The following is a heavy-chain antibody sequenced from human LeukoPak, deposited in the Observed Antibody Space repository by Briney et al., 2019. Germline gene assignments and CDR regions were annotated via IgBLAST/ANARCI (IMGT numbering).Heavy chain of an antibody. V-gene: IGHV3-7*03. CDR3: ARAVTSTEGY. CDR1: GFTFSTYW. CDR2: LNQDGSEK. J-gene: IGHJ4*02. Sequence: GGSLRLSCAASGFTFSTYWMTWVRQAPGKGLEWVASLNQDGSEKYYVDSVKGRFTISRDNAQKSLYLEMKSPSAKDTAAYYCARAVTSTEGYWGQGTLVTVSS.